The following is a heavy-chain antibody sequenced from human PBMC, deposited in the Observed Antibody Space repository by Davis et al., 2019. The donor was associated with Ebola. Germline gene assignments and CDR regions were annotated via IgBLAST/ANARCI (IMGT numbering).Heavy chain of an antibody. J-gene: IGHJ4*02. V-gene: IGHV3-73*01. CDR3: TATVGATDY. CDR1: GFTFSSYG. D-gene: IGHD1-26*01. CDR2: IRSKANSYAT. Sequence: GESLKISCAASGFTFSSYGMHWVRQASGKGLEWVGRIRSKANSYATAYAASVKGRFTISRDDSKNTAYLQMNSLKTEDTAVYYCTATVGATDYWGQGTLVTVSS.